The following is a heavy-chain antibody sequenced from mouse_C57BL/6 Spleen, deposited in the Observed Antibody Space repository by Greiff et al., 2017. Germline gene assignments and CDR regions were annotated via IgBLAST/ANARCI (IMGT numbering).Heavy chain of an antibody. V-gene: IGHV2-2*01. Sequence: QVQLQQSGPGLVQPSQRLSITCTVSGFSLTSYGVHWVRQSPGKGLEWLGVIWSGGSTDYNAAFISRLSISKDNSKSQVFFKMNSLQADDTAIYYCARGAYDSNYGAYWGQGTLVTVSA. D-gene: IGHD2-5*01. J-gene: IGHJ3*01. CDR1: GFSLTSYG. CDR3: ARGAYDSNYGAY. CDR2: IWSGGST.